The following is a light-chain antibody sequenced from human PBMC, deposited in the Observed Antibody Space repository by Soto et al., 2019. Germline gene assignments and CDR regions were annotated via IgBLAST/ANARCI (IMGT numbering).Light chain of an antibody. V-gene: IGKV1-39*01. Sequence: DIQMTQSPSSLSASVGDRVTITCRASQIVSNYLNWFQHKPGRAPKLLIHTASTLRSGVPSRFSGSGSGADFTLTISSLQREDFATYYCQQSYTTPFTFGQGTELEIK. CDR2: TAS. CDR1: QIVSNY. CDR3: QQSYTTPFT. J-gene: IGKJ2*01.